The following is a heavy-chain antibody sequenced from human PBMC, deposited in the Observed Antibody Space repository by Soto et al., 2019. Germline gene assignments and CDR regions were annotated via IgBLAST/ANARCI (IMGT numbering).Heavy chain of an antibody. CDR1: GGSISSGGHY. V-gene: IGHV4-31*03. J-gene: IGHJ6*02. Sequence: PSETLSLTCTVSGGSISSGGHYWNWIRQHPGKGLEWIGYIYYSGSTYYNPSLKSRVTISVDTSKNQFSLKLSSVTAADTAVYYCARDQAYDYTSPGDYYYYGMDVSGQGTTVTVSS. CDR3: ARDQAYDYTSPGDYYYYGMDV. CDR2: IYYSGST. D-gene: IGHD4-4*01.